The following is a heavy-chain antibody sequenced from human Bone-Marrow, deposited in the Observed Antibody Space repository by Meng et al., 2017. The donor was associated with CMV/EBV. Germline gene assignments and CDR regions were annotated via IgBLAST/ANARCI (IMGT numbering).Heavy chain of an antibody. J-gene: IGHJ4*02. CDR1: GGTFNSYA. V-gene: IGHV1-69*05. D-gene: IGHD1-14*01. CDR3: ARICVTGRACYHFDY. Sequence: SVKVSCKASGGTFNSYAISWVRQARGQGLEWMGQIILIFDTANYAQKFQGRLTITTDESTSTAYMELSSLRSEDTAVYYCARICVTGRACYHFDYWGQVTLVTVSS. CDR2: IILIFDTA.